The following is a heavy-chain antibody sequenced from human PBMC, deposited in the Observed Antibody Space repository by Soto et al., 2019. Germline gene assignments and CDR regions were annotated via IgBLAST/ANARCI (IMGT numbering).Heavy chain of an antibody. CDR1: GFTFDDYA. V-gene: IGHV3-9*01. Sequence: EVQLVESGGGLVQPGRSLRLSCAASGFTFDDYAMHWVRQAPGKGLEWVSGISWNSGSIGYADSVKGRFTISRDNAKNSLYLQMNSLRAEYTALYYCAKDTCSGGSCYGTGAFDIWGQGTMVTVSS. J-gene: IGHJ3*02. D-gene: IGHD2-15*01. CDR3: AKDTCSGGSCYGTGAFDI. CDR2: ISWNSGSI.